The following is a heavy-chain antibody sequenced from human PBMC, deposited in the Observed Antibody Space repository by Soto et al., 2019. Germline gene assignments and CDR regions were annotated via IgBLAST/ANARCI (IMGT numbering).Heavy chain of an antibody. CDR1: GFTFSNAW. D-gene: IGHD6-19*01. CDR3: SRAVAGTRVVY. Sequence: PGGSLRLSCSASGFTFSNAWMNWVRPAPGKGLEWVSRIKSKTDGGTTDYAAPAKGRFTISRDDSKNTLYLQMNSLKTEDTAVYYCSRAVAGTRVVYWGQGTLVTVSS. CDR2: IKSKTDGGTT. V-gene: IGHV3-15*07. J-gene: IGHJ4*02.